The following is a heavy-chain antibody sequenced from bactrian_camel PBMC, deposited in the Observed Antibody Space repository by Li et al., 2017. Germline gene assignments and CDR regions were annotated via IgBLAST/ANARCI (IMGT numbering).Heavy chain of an antibody. Sequence: HVQLVESGGGSVQAGGSLRLSCAASGYTDRNYCLGWFRQVPGKEREGVAVTDSDGSPSYVASVKGRFTVSKDNAKNTLYPELNSLKTEDTAMYYCAATPWRGWWPLRPGDFTYWGQGTQVTVS. CDR2: TDSDGSP. J-gene: IGHJ6*01. V-gene: IGHV3S9*01. D-gene: IGHD7*01. CDR1: GYTDRNYC. CDR3: AATPWRGWWPLRPGDFTY.